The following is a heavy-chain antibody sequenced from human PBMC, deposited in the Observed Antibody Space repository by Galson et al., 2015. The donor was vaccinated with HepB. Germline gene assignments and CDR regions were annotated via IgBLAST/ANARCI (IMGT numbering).Heavy chain of an antibody. CDR1: GFTFNSYG. J-gene: IGHJ4*02. D-gene: IGHD3-22*01. CDR3: ARGSSGYYYADY. CDR2: IWYDEANK. Sequence: SLRLSCAASGFTFNSYGMHWVRQAPGKGLEWVAAIWYDEANKFYADSVKGRFTIDRDNSKNTLFLYMNSLRGEDTAVYYCARGSSGYYYADYWGQGTRVTVSS. V-gene: IGHV3-33*01.